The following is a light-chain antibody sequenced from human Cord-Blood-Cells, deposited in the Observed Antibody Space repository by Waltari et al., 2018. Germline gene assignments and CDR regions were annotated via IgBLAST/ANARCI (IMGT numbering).Light chain of an antibody. Sequence: IVMTQSPDTLSVSPGERATLSCRASQSVSSNLAWYQQKPGQAPRLLIYGASTRATGIPARFSGSGSGTEFTLTISSLQSEDFAVYYCQQYNNWFTFGPGTKVDIK. J-gene: IGKJ3*01. CDR3: QQYNNWFT. CDR1: QSVSSN. CDR2: GAS. V-gene: IGKV3-15*01.